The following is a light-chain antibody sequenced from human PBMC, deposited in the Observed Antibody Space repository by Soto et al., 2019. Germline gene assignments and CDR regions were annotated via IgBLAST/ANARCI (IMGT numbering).Light chain of an antibody. CDR2: GAS. CDR3: QQYNTWPT. Sequence: EIVMTQSPATLSVSPGERATLSCRASQSVNSNLAWYQQKPGQAPRLLIYGASTRATGVPARFSGSGSGTDFILTVSSLQSEDFAVYFCQQYNTWPTFGQGTKVEIK. V-gene: IGKV3-15*01. J-gene: IGKJ1*01. CDR1: QSVNSN.